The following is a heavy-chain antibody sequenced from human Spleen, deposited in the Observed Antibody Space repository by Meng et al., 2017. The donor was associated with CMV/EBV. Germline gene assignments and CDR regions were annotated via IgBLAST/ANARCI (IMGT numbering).Heavy chain of an antibody. Sequence: ASVKVSCKASGYSFTSHYMHWVRQAPGQGLEWMGWISGYNGKTNYAEKLQGRVTMTTDTSTSTGYMELRSLRSDDTAVYYCARRTTDDTMDVWGQGTAVTVSS. CDR2: ISGYNGKT. CDR3: ARRTTDDTMDV. J-gene: IGHJ6*02. CDR1: GYSFTSHY. D-gene: IGHD1-7*01. V-gene: IGHV1-18*04.